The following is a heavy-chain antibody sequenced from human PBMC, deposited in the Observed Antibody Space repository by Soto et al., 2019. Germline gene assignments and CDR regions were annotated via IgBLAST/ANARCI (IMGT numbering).Heavy chain of an antibody. Sequence: SATLSLTCTVSGGSISTYYWGWVRQPPGKGLEWIGYIYYSGSTDYNPSLKSRVTISVDTSKNHFSLRLSSVTAADTAVYYCARGYYGNSGYSFDYWGQGTLVTVSS. D-gene: IGHD3-22*01. CDR1: GGSISTYY. CDR2: IYYSGST. V-gene: IGHV4-59*01. J-gene: IGHJ4*02. CDR3: ARGYYGNSGYSFDY.